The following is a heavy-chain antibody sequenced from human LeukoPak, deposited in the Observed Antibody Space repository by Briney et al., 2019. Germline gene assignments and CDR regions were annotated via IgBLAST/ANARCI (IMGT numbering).Heavy chain of an antibody. Sequence: ASVKVSCKASGYTFTGYYMHWVRQAPGQRLEWMGWINPNSGGTNYAQKFQGRVTMTRDTSISTAYMELSRLRSDDTAVYYCARGKYSSSPVAFFDYWGHGTLVTVSS. V-gene: IGHV1-2*02. CDR3: ARGKYSSSPVAFFDY. CDR1: GYTFTGYY. D-gene: IGHD6-13*01. J-gene: IGHJ4*01. CDR2: INPNSGGT.